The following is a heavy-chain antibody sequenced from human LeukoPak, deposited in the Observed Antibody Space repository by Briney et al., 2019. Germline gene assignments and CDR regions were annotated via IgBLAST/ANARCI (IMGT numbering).Heavy chain of an antibody. D-gene: IGHD1-26*01. CDR2: IYHSGST. J-gene: IGHJ4*02. Sequence: SGTLSLTCAVSGGSISSINWWSWVRQPPGKGLEWIGEIYHSGSTNYNPSLKSRVTISVDKSKNQFSLKLSSVTAADTAVYYCARGLSNIVGPPGFDYWGQGTLVTVSS. CDR1: GGSISSINW. CDR3: ARGLSNIVGPPGFDY. V-gene: IGHV4-4*02.